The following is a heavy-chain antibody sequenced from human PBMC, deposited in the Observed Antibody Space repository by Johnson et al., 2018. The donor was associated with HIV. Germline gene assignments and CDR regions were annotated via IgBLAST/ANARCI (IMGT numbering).Heavy chain of an antibody. CDR3: FTEPPPYSNYVRLHDVFYI. V-gene: IGHV3-13*01. CDR2: IGTTGDT. CDR1: GFIFSNYD. D-gene: IGHD4-11*01. Sequence: VQLVESGGGLVQPGGSLRLSCAASGFIFSNYDMHWVRQAAGKRLEWVSGIGTTGDTYYLDSAKGRFTISREKDKNSLYLQMNSLKIEDTCVYYCFTEPPPYSNYVRLHDVFYIWGQGTMVIVSS. J-gene: IGHJ3*02.